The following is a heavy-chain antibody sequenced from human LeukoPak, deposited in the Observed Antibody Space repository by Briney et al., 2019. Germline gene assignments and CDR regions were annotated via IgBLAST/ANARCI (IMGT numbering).Heavy chain of an antibody. J-gene: IGHJ6*03. CDR3: ARDYGGNSVYYYYMDI. D-gene: IGHD4-23*01. CDR2: IKQDGSEK. Sequence: PGGSLRLSCAASGFTFSRYWMSWVRQAPGKGLEWVANIKQDGSEKYYVDSVKGRFTISRDNAKNSLYLQMNSLRAEDTAVYYCARDYGGNSVYYYYMDIWGKGTTVTVSS. V-gene: IGHV3-7*01. CDR1: GFTFSRYW.